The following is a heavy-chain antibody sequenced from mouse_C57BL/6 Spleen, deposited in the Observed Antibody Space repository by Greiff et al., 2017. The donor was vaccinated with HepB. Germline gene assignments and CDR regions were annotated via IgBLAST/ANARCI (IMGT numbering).Heavy chain of an antibody. J-gene: IGHJ4*01. CDR1: GFSLTSYG. Sequence: QVQLQESGPGLVAPSQSLSITCTVSGFSLTSYGVHWVRQPPGKGLEWLVVIWSDGSTTYNSALKSRLSISKDNSKSQVFLKRNSLQTDDTAMYYCARGYYGSSSGAMDYWGQGTSVTVSS. V-gene: IGHV2-6*03. D-gene: IGHD1-1*01. CDR2: IWSDGST. CDR3: ARGYYGSSSGAMDY.